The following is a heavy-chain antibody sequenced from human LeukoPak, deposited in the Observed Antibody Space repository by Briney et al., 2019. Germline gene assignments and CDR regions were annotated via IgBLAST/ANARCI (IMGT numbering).Heavy chain of an antibody. Sequence: GASVKVSCKASGYTFTSYYMHWVRQAPGQGLEWMGIINPSGGSTSYAQKFQGRVTMTRDTSTSTVYMELSSLRAEDTAVYYCARDGMIRGLKVYYFYYMDVWGKGTTVAVSS. V-gene: IGHV1-46*01. D-gene: IGHD3-10*01. CDR3: ARDGMIRGLKVYYFYYMDV. J-gene: IGHJ6*03. CDR2: INPSGGST. CDR1: GYTFTSYY.